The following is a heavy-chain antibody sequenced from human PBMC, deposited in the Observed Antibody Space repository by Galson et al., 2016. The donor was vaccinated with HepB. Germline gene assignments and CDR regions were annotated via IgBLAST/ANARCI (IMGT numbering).Heavy chain of an antibody. CDR3: ARDRVPCSSTSCYRDAYYYYMDV. J-gene: IGHJ6*03. D-gene: IGHD2-2*02. V-gene: IGHV1-46*01. CDR1: GYTFTSYY. CDR2: INPSGGST. Sequence: SVKVSCKASGYTFTSYYMHWVRQAPGQGLEWMGIINPSGGSTSYAQKFQGRVTMTRDTSTSTVYMELSSLRSEDTAVYYCARDRVPCSSTSCYRDAYYYYMDVWGKGTTVTVSS.